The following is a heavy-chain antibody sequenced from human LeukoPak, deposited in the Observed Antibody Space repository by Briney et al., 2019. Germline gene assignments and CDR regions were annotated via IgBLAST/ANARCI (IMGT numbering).Heavy chain of an antibody. CDR1: GGSISSYY. D-gene: IGHD3-22*01. V-gene: IGHV4-4*07. CDR3: ASSAVVVISHEYFQH. Sequence: PSETLSLTCTVSGGSISSYYRSWIRQPAGKGLEWIGRIYTSGSTNYNPSLKSRVTMSVDTSKNHFSLKLSSVAAADTAVYYCASSAVVVISHEYFQHWGQGTLVTVSS. J-gene: IGHJ1*01. CDR2: IYTSGST.